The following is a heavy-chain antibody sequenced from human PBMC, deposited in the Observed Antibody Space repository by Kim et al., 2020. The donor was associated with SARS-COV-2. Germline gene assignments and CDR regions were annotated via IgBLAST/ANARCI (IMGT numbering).Heavy chain of an antibody. CDR2: IHTKTGIP. Sequence: ASVNVSCKAAGYTFTNYAMNWVRQAPGQGLEWMGWIHTKTGIPTYAHGFTGRFVFSLDTSVSTAFLQISSLNAEDTAVYYCASGISMVQGGEFDYWGLGT. CDR1: GYTFTNYA. V-gene: IGHV7-4-1*02. CDR3: ASGISMVQGGEFDY. J-gene: IGHJ4*02. D-gene: IGHD3-10*01.